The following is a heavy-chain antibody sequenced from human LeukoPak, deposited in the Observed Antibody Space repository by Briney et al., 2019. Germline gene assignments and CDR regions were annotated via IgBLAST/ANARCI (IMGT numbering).Heavy chain of an antibody. V-gene: IGHV3-7*01. D-gene: IGHD1-14*01. CDR3: ARNQRRLDY. CDR1: GLTFSTYW. Sequence: GGSLRLSCAASGLTFSTYWMSWVRQAPGKGLELVAHIEPDGSEKYYVDSVKGRFTISRDNAKNSLYLQVNSLRAEDTAVYYCARNQRRLDYWGQGTLVTVSS. J-gene: IGHJ4*02. CDR2: IEPDGSEK.